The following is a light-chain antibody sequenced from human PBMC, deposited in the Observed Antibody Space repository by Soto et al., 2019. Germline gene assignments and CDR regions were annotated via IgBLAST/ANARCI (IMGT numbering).Light chain of an antibody. CDR3: QSYDSSLSVV. J-gene: IGLJ2*01. V-gene: IGLV1-40*01. CDR2: GNS. CDR1: SSNIGAGYD. Sequence: QSXLTQPPXVSGXXXXXVXXSCTGSSSNIGAGYDVHWYQQLPGTAPKLLIYGNSNRPSGVPDRFSGSKSGTSASLAITGLQAEDEADYYCQSYDSSLSVVFGGGTKLTVL.